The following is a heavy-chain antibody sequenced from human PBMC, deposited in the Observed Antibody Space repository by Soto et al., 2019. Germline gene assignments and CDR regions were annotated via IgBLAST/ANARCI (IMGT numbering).Heavy chain of an antibody. CDR1: GYTFTSYG. J-gene: IGHJ4*02. V-gene: IGHV1-18*04. D-gene: IGHD3-22*01. Sequence: ASVKVSCKASGYTFTSYGISWVRQAPGQGLEWMGWISAYNGNTNYAQKLQGRVTMTTDTSTSTAYMELRSLRSDDTAVYYCARDPLNYYDSSGSDFDYWGQGTLVTVSS. CDR3: ARDPLNYYDSSGSDFDY. CDR2: ISAYNGNT.